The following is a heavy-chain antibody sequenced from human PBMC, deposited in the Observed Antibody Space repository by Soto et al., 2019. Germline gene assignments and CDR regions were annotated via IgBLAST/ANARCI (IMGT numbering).Heavy chain of an antibody. CDR2: IYYSGST. D-gene: IGHD2-8*01. CDR3: ARDSADIVLMVYAQNWFDP. CDR1: GGSISSSIYY. J-gene: IGHJ5*02. Sequence: PSETLSLTCTVSGGSISSSIYYWGWIRQPPGKGLERIGSIYYSGSTYYNPSLKSRVTISVDTSKNQFSLKLSSVTAADTAVYYCARDSADIVLMVYAQNWFDPWGQGTLVTVSS. V-gene: IGHV4-39*02.